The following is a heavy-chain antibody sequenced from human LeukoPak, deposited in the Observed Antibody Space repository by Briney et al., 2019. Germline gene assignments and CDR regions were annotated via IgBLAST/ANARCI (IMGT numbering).Heavy chain of an antibody. CDR3: ARDRDMITFGGVIVLVY. Sequence: SETLSLTCAVYGGSFSGYYWSWIRQPPGKGLEWIGEINHSGGTNYNPSLKSRVTISVDTSKNQFSLKLSSVTAADTAVYYCARDRDMITFGGVIVLVYWGQGTLVTVSS. V-gene: IGHV4-34*01. J-gene: IGHJ4*02. D-gene: IGHD3-16*02. CDR2: INHSGGT. CDR1: GGSFSGYY.